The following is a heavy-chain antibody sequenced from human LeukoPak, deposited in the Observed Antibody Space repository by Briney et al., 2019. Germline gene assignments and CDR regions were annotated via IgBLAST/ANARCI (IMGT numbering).Heavy chain of an antibody. CDR3: TTASPIAAADL. D-gene: IGHD6-13*01. J-gene: IGHJ5*02. CDR1: GFTFSNAW. Sequence: GGSLRLSCAASGFTFSNAWLSWVRQAPGKGLEWVGRIKSKTDGGTTDYAAPVKGRFTISRDDSKNTLYLQMNSLKTEDTAVYYCTTASPIAAADLWGQGTLVTVPS. V-gene: IGHV3-15*01. CDR2: IKSKTDGGTT.